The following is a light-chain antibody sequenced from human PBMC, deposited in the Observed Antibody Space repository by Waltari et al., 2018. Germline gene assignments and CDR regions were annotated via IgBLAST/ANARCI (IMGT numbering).Light chain of an antibody. J-gene: IGLJ3*02. V-gene: IGLV2-14*01. CDR1: SSDVGFYNY. CDR2: DVS. CDR3: NSYAGSSSWV. Sequence: QSALTQPASVSGSPGQSITISCTGTSSDVGFYNYVSWYQQHPGKAPKLMIYDVSARPSGVSNRFSCSKSGNTASRTISGLQAEDEADYYCNSYAGSSSWVCGGGTKLTVL.